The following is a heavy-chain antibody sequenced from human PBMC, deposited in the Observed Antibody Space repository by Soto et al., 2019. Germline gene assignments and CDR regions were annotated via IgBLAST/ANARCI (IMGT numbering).Heavy chain of an antibody. V-gene: IGHV3-7*04. Sequence: EVQLVESGGGLVQPGGSLRLSCAASGFTFSSYWMNWVLQAPGKGLEWVANIKQDGSDKYYVDSVKGRFTISRDNAKNSLYLQMNSLRAEDTAVYYCARDTVSMVRGVRVGYWGQGTLVAVSS. J-gene: IGHJ4*02. CDR1: GFTFSSYW. D-gene: IGHD3-10*01. CDR3: ARDTVSMVRGVRVGY. CDR2: IKQDGSDK.